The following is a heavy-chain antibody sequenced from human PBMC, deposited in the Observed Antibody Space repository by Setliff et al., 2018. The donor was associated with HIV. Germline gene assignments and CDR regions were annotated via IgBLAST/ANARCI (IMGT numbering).Heavy chain of an antibody. CDR1: GGSFSGHY. CDR3: ARGVRNFWSGDDVEYYFDY. J-gene: IGHJ4*02. Sequence: SETLSLTCAVYGGSFSGHYWSWIRQPPGKGLEWIGEINHSGSTNYNPSLKSRVTISVDTSKNQLSLKLSSETAADTAVYYCARGVRNFWSGDDVEYYFDYWGQGTLVTVSS. CDR2: INHSGST. V-gene: IGHV4-34*01. D-gene: IGHD3-3*01.